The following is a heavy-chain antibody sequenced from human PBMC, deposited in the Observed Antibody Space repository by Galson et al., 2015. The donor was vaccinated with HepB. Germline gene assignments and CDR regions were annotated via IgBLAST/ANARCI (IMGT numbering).Heavy chain of an antibody. D-gene: IGHD6-19*01. J-gene: IGHJ4*02. CDR3: ARDKIAVRFDY. CDR1: GFRFSSYS. V-gene: IGHV3-48*01. CDR2: ISSSSNTI. Sequence: SLRLSCAASGFRFSSYSMNWVRQAPGKGLEWVSYISSSSNTIYYADSVKGRFTISRDNAKNSLYLQMNSLRAEDTAVYYCARDKIAVRFDYWGQGILVTVSS.